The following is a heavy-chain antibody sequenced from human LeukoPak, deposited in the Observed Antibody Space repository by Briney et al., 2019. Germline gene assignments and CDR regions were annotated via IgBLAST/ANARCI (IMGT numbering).Heavy chain of an antibody. CDR3: ARVMGASWFFYLDV. J-gene: IGHJ6*04. V-gene: IGHV4-4*02. CDR2: INHSGST. Sequence: PSETLSLTCAVSGDSISSNNWWSWVRQPPGKGLEWIGEINHSGSTNYNPSLKSRVTISIDKFKNQFSLKLSSVTAADTAVYYCARVMGASWFFYLDVWGKGTTVTVSS. D-gene: IGHD3-16*02. CDR1: GDSISSNNW.